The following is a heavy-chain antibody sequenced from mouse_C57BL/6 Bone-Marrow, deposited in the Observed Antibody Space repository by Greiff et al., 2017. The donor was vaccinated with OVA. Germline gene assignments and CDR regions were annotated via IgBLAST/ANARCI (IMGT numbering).Heavy chain of an antibody. Sequence: VKLMESGAELVRPGTSVKMSCKASGYTFTNYWIGWAKQRPGHGLEWIGDIYPGGGYTNYNEKFKGKATLTADKSSSTAYMQFSSLTSEDSAIYYCATTVVENYYAMDYWGQGTSVTVSS. CDR3: ATTVVENYYAMDY. D-gene: IGHD1-1*01. V-gene: IGHV1-63*01. CDR1: GYTFTNYW. CDR2: IYPGGGYT. J-gene: IGHJ4*01.